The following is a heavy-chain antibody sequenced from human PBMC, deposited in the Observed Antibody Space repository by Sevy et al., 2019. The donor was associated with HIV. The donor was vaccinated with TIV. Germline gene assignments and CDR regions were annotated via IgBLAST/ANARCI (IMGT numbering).Heavy chain of an antibody. D-gene: IGHD3-10*01. Sequence: GGSLRLSCAASGFTFDDYGMSWVRQVPGKGLEWVSGINWNGGGRTYADSVKGRFTISRDDAKKSRFLQMNSLRAEDTALYYCARGRNYYGSGSYYTYYFDYWGQGTLVTVSS. V-gene: IGHV3-20*04. CDR1: GFTFDDYG. CDR3: ARGRNYYGSGSYYTYYFDY. CDR2: INWNGGGR. J-gene: IGHJ4*02.